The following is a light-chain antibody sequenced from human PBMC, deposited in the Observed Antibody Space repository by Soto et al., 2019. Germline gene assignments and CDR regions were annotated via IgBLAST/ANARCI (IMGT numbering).Light chain of an antibody. CDR1: QSVSSNY. V-gene: IGKV3D-20*02. CDR2: DA. J-gene: IGKJ5*01. Sequence: ELVLTQSPGTLSLSPGERATLSCRASQSVSSNYLAWYQQKPGQAPRLLIYDANRATGIPVRFSGSGSGTDFTLTISSLEPEDFAVYYCQQRSNWPITFGQGTRLEIK. CDR3: QQRSNWPIT.